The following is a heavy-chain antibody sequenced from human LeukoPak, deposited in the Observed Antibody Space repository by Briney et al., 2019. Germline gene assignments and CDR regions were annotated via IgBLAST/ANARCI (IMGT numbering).Heavy chain of an antibody. CDR2: IYYSGST. D-gene: IGHD6-19*01. CDR3: ARRSDTSGWPYDY. J-gene: IGHJ4*02. CDR1: GGSLGNYY. Sequence: PSETLSLTCTVSGGSLGNYYWSWIRQPPGKGLEWIGYIYYSGSTNYNPSLKRRVTISVDTSKNQFSLKLTSVTAADTAVYYCARRSDTSGWPYDYWGQGTLVTVSS. V-gene: IGHV4-59*01.